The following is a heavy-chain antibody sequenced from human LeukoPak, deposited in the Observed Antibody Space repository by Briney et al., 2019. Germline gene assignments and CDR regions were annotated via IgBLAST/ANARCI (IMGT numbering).Heavy chain of an antibody. Sequence: ASVKVSCKASGYTFTGYYMHWVRQAPGQGLEWMGWINPNSGGTNYAQKFQGRVTMTWDTSTSTAYMELTRLTSDDTAVYYCAREPIQVTREFDYWGQGTLVTVSS. CDR3: AREPIQVTREFDY. J-gene: IGHJ4*02. D-gene: IGHD5-18*01. V-gene: IGHV1-2*02. CDR1: GYTFTGYY. CDR2: INPNSGGT.